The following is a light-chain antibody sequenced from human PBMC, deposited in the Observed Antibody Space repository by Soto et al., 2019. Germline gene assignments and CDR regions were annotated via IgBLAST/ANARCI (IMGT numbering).Light chain of an antibody. J-gene: IGKJ4*01. CDR3: QKYGSSPLT. CDR2: GAS. Sequence: EIVLTQSPGTLSLSPGERATLSCMASQSVSSSYLAWYQQKPGQAPRLLIYGASSRATGIPDRFSGSGSGTDFTLTISRLEPEDFAVYYCQKYGSSPLTFGGGTKVDIK. V-gene: IGKV3-20*01. CDR1: QSVSSSY.